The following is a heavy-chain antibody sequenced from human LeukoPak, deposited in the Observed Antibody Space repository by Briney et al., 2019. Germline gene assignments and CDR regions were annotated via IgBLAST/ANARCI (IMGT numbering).Heavy chain of an antibody. CDR3: ARGGYYYDSSGYYYPDY. Sequence: ASVKVSCKASGYTFTSYYMHWVRQAPGQGLEWMGIINPSGGSTSYAQKFQGRVTMTRDTSTSTVYMELSSLRSEDTAVYYCARGGYYYDSSGYYYPDYWGQGTLVTVSS. D-gene: IGHD3-22*01. V-gene: IGHV1-46*01. CDR1: GYTFTSYY. CDR2: INPSGGST. J-gene: IGHJ4*02.